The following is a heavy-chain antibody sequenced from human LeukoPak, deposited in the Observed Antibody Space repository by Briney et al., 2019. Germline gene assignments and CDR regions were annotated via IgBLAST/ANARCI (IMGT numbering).Heavy chain of an antibody. Sequence: TGGSLRLSCAASGFTFSSYAMDWVRQAPGKGLEYVSAISSNGGSTYYANSVKGRFTISRDNSKNTLYLQMGSLRAEDMAVYYCARGKGRVTDAFDIWGQGTMVTVSS. D-gene: IGHD4-11*01. CDR3: ARGKGRVTDAFDI. CDR1: GFTFSSYA. CDR2: ISSNGGST. J-gene: IGHJ3*02. V-gene: IGHV3-64*01.